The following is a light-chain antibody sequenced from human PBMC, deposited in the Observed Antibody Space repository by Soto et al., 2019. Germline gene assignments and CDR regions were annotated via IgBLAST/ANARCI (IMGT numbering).Light chain of an antibody. V-gene: IGKV3-15*01. J-gene: IGKJ4*01. CDR1: QSLSSH. Sequence: EIVMTQSPATLSVSPGERVTISCRASQSLSSHLAWYQQKPGQAPGLLIYGVSTRDTGVPTRFSGSASGTEFTLTISSLLSEDFAVYYCQQYHDWPLTFGGGTKVEIK. CDR3: QQYHDWPLT. CDR2: GVS.